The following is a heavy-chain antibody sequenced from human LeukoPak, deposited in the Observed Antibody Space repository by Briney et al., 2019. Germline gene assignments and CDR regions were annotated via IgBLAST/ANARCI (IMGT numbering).Heavy chain of an antibody. J-gene: IGHJ6*03. V-gene: IGHV4-39*07. D-gene: IGHD2-21*01. CDR1: GGSISSSSYY. CDR3: ARVSRVRLMDV. Sequence: SETPSLTCTVSGGSISSSSYYWGWIRQPPGKGLEWIGSIYYSGSTYYNPSLKSRVTISVDTSKNQFSLKLSSVTAADTAVYYCARVSRVRLMDVWGKGTTVTVSS. CDR2: IYYSGST.